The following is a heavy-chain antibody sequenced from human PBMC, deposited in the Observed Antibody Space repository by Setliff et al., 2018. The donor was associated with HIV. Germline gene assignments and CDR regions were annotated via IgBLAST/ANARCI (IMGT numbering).Heavy chain of an antibody. J-gene: IGHJ4*02. V-gene: IGHV3-21*04. CDR3: AREVVGATERYYFDY. D-gene: IGHD1-26*01. CDR2: ISSSGNYI. Sequence: GGSLRLSCAASGFTFSIYTINWVRQAPGKGLEWVSSISSSGNYINYADSVKGRFTISRDNAKNSLDLQMNSLRAEDTAVYYCAREVVGATERYYFDYWGQGTLVTVSS. CDR1: GFTFSIYT.